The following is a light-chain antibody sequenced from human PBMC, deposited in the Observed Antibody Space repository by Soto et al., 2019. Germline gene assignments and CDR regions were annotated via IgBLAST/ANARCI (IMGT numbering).Light chain of an antibody. CDR3: QQYNSYSWT. CDR2: KAS. CDR1: QTISSW. V-gene: IGKV1-5*03. Sequence: IQMTQSPSTLSVSVGDRVTITGRASQTISSWLAWYQQKPGKAPKLLIYKASTLKSGVPSRFSGSGSGTEFTLTISSLQPDDFATYYCQQYNSYSWTFGQGTKVDIK. J-gene: IGKJ1*01.